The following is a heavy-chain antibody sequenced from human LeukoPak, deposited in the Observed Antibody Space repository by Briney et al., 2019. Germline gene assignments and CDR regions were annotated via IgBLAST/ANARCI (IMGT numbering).Heavy chain of an antibody. CDR3: ASDLYYYDSSGCVDY. J-gene: IGHJ4*02. CDR2: ISYDGSNK. CDR1: GFTFSSYA. D-gene: IGHD3-22*01. V-gene: IGHV3-30*04. Sequence: GGTLRLSCAASGFTFSSYAMHWVRQAPGKGLEWVAVISYDGSNKYYADSVKGRFTISRDNSKNTLYLQMNSLRAEDTAVYYCASDLYYYDSSGCVDYWGQGTLVTVSS.